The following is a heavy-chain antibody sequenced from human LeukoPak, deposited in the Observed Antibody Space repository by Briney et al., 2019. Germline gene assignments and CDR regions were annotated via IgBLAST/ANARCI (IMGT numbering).Heavy chain of an antibody. J-gene: IGHJ4*02. CDR1: GFTFSSYG. D-gene: IGHD4-17*01. V-gene: IGHV3-33*01. CDR3: ARDQDYGLYYFDY. Sequence: GRSLRLSCAASGFTFSSYGMHWVRQAPGKGLEWVAVIWYDGRSKYYADSVKGRFTIYRDNSKNTLYLQMNSLRAEDTAVYYCARDQDYGLYYFDYWGQGTLVTVSS. CDR2: IWYDGRSK.